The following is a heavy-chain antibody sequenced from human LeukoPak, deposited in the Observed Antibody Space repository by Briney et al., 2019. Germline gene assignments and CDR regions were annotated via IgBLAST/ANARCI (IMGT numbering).Heavy chain of an antibody. CDR2: TRNKANSYTT. Sequence: GGSLRLSCAASGFTFSDHYMDWVRQAPGKGLEWVGRTRNKANSYTTEYAASGKGRFTISRDDSKNSLYLQMNSLKTEDTAVYYCARDLGTDVDYWGRGPLVTVSS. CDR1: GFTFSDHY. V-gene: IGHV3-72*01. D-gene: IGHD3-16*01. J-gene: IGHJ4*02. CDR3: ARDLGTDVDY.